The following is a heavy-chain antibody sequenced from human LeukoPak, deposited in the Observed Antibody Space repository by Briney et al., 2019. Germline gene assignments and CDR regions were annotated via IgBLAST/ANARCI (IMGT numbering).Heavy chain of an antibody. CDR1: GYTFTGYY. CDR2: INPNSGGT. CDR3: ARDLESYDFWSGRYYYYYMDV. J-gene: IGHJ6*03. V-gene: IGHV1-2*02. D-gene: IGHD3-3*01. Sequence: ASVKVSCKASGYTFTGYYMHWVRQAPGQGLEWMGWINPNSGGTNYAQKFQGRVTMTRDTSISTAYMELSRPRSDDTAVYYCARDLESYDFWSGRYYYYYMDVWGKGTTVTVSS.